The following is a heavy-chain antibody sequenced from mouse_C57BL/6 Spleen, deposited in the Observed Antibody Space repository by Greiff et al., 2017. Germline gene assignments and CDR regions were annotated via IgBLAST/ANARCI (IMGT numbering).Heavy chain of an antibody. D-gene: IGHD2-4*01. CDR3: ARGGGLNYFDY. CDR2: INYDGSST. CDR1: GFTFSDYY. Sequence: EVKVVESEGGLVQPGSSMKLSCTASGFTFSDYYMAWVRQVPEKGLEWVANINYDGSSTYYLDSLKSRFIISRDNAKNILYLQMSSLKSEDTATYYCARGGGLNYFDYWGQGTTLTVSS. V-gene: IGHV5-16*01. J-gene: IGHJ2*01.